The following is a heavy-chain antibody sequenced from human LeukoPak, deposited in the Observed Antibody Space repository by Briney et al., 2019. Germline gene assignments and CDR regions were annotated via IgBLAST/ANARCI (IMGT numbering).Heavy chain of an antibody. CDR2: VKSDGGTT. J-gene: IGHJ4*02. D-gene: IGHD6-19*01. CDR1: GFTISNAW. Sequence: GGSLRLSCAASGFTISNAWMTWVRQAPGKGLEWVGRVKSDGGTTDYAAPVKGRFTISRDDSKNTLYLQMNSLKTEDTGVYYCTWYSSGSMVYWGQGTLVTVSS. V-gene: IGHV3-15*01. CDR3: TWYSSGSMVY.